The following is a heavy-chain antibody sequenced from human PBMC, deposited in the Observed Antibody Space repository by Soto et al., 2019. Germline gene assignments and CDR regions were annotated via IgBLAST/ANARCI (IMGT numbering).Heavy chain of an antibody. Sequence: QVQLVESGGGVVQPGTSLRFSWAAFGLPSIPYHFHWVRQAPGRGLDWVAVTSYKGRNHYYADSVRGRFTISRDNSRNTVYLQMSSLRAEETAVYYCARDRGFSYGLDYWGQGTLVTVSS. V-gene: IGHV3-30*04. J-gene: IGHJ4*02. CDR1: GLPSIPYH. CDR3: ARDRGFSYGLDY. CDR2: TSYKGRNH. D-gene: IGHD5-18*01.